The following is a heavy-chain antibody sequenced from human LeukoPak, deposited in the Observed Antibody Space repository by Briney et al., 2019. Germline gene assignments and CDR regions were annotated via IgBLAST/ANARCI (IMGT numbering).Heavy chain of an antibody. CDR2: IYYSGST. D-gene: IGHD1-7*01. CDR3: ARMSRSELELRGDDAFDI. CDR1: GGSISSGGYY. V-gene: IGHV4-31*03. Sequence: SQTLSLTCTVSGGSISSGGYYWSWIRQHPGKGLEWIGYIYYSGSTNYNPSLKSRVTISVDTSKNQFSLKLSSVTAADTAVYYCARMSRSELELRGDDAFDIWGQGTMVTVSS. J-gene: IGHJ3*02.